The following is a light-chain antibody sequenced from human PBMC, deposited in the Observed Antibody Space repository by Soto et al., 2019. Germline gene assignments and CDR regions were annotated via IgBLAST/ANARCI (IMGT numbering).Light chain of an antibody. Sequence: EIVLTQSPGTLSLSPGERATLSCRASQSVSSSYLAWYQQKPGQAPRLLIYGASSRATGIPDRFSGSGSGTDFTLTISKVEPEDFAVYYCQQYGRPPRATFGQGTRLEI. CDR2: GAS. V-gene: IGKV3-20*01. J-gene: IGKJ5*01. CDR3: QQYGRPPRAT. CDR1: QSVSSSY.